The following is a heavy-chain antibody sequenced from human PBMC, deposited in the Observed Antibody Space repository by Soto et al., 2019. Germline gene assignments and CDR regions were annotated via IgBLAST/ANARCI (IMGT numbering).Heavy chain of an antibody. V-gene: IGHV1-18*01. J-gene: IGHJ3*02. CDR1: GYTFTSYG. CDR2: ISAYNGNT. D-gene: IGHD1-26*01. Sequence: ASVKVSCKASGYTFTSYGISWVRQAPGQGLEWMGWISAYNGNTNYAQKFQGRVTITRDTSASTAYMELSSLRSEDTAVYYCARELEVGATGVGGFDIWGQGTMVTVSS. CDR3: ARELEVGATGVGGFDI.